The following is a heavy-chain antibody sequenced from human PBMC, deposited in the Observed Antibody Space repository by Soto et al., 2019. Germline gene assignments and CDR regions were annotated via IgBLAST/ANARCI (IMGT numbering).Heavy chain of an antibody. CDR3: AKDGTTGGQHYYGMDV. V-gene: IGHV3-53*01. J-gene: IGHJ6*02. D-gene: IGHD2-15*01. CDR2: VYDLDGT. Sequence: PGGSLRLSCVASGLTVSGKKYMAWVRQAPGKGPEWLSGVYDLDGTYYADSVKGRFTISRDTSKNTLFLQMNSLRAEDTALYFCAKDGTTGGQHYYGMDVWGQGTTVTVSS. CDR1: GLTVSGKKY.